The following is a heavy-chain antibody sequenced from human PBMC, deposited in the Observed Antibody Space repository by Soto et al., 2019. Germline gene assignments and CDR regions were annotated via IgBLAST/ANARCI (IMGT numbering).Heavy chain of an antibody. J-gene: IGHJ5*02. CDR1: GFTFSSYA. CDR3: ARGDDSNDGCWFDP. Sequence: LRLSCAASGFTFSSYAMSWVRQAPGKGLKWVSGISGRGGSTYYADSVKGRFTISRDNSKNTMYLQMNSLSAEDTAVYYCARGDDSNDGCWFDPWGQGTLVTVSS. V-gene: IGHV3-23*01. D-gene: IGHD1-1*01. CDR2: ISGRGGST.